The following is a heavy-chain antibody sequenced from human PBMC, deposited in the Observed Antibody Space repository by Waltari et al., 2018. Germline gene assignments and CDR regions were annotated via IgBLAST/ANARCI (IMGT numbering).Heavy chain of an antibody. Sequence: EVQLVESGGGLVQPGRSLRLSCAASGFTFSTYAMTWVRQAPGKGLEWVGFIRSKAYGGTTEYAASVKGRFTISRDDSKSIAYLQMNSLKTEDTAVYYCAREFRSYLSGTYYYYGMDVWGQGTTVTVSS. D-gene: IGHD1-26*01. CDR1: GFTFSTYA. CDR3: AREFRSYLSGTYYYYGMDV. CDR2: IRSKAYGGTT. J-gene: IGHJ6*02. V-gene: IGHV3-49*04.